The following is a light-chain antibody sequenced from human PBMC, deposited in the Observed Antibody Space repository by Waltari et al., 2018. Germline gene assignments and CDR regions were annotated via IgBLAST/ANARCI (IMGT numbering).Light chain of an antibody. CDR3: QHHVRLPAT. V-gene: IGKV3-20*01. CDR2: GTS. J-gene: IGKJ1*01. Sequence: IALTHSPGPMSVSAGGRVTLSCRASQNIGHYLAWYQQKPGQAPRLLIYGTSTRAAGIPDRFSGSGSGADFSLTITRLEPEDFAVYYCQHHVRLPATFGQGTKV. CDR1: QNIGHY.